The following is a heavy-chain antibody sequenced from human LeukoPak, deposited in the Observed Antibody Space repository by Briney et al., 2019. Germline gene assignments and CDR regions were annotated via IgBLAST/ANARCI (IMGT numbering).Heavy chain of an antibody. CDR1: GYTFTGYY. D-gene: IGHD3-10*01. Sequence: GASVKVSCKASGYTFTGYYMNWVRQAPGQGLEWMGWINPNSGATNYAQKFQGRVTMTRDTPISTTYMELSRLRSDDTAVYYCARDYGSGSYSSEFDYWGQGTLVTVSS. V-gene: IGHV1-2*02. CDR2: INPNSGAT. J-gene: IGHJ4*02. CDR3: ARDYGSGSYSSEFDY.